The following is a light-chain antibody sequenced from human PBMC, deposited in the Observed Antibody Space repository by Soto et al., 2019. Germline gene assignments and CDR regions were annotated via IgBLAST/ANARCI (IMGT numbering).Light chain of an antibody. J-gene: IGLJ1*01. CDR1: SGDIGDYNY. CDR3: CSYTRSGTLI. CDR2: DVS. V-gene: IGLV2-14*01. Sequence: QSALTQPASVSGSPGQSITISCVGTSGDIGDYNYVSWYQQHPGKVPKVIIYDVSNRPSGVSYRLSGTKSGNTASLTVSGLQAEDEADYCCCSYTRSGTLIFGTGTKLTVL.